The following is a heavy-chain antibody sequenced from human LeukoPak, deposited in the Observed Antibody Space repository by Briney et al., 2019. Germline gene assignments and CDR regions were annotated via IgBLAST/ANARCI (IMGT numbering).Heavy chain of an antibody. Sequence: GGSLRLSCAASGFTFSDYSMNWVRQAPGKGLEWVSYISTTGYTMYYADSVKGRFTISRDNAKKLLYLQMNSLRDEETALYFCARDYGYAFDIWGQGTMVTVSS. D-gene: IGHD5-18*01. V-gene: IGHV3-48*02. CDR2: ISTTGYTM. J-gene: IGHJ3*02. CDR1: GFTFSDYS. CDR3: ARDYGYAFDI.